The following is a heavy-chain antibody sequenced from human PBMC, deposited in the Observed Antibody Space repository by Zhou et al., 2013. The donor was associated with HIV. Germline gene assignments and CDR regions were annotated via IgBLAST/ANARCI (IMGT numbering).Heavy chain of an antibody. CDR3: ARHRRYGDNSYAFDI. J-gene: IGHJ3*02. CDR2: INPSDRKT. CDR1: GYTFSDYY. Sequence: QVQLVQSGTEVRKPGASVKVSCKASGYTFSDYYIHWVRQAPGQGLEWMGVINPSDRKTTYAQRFQGRVTMTRDMSTSTVYMELSSLRSEDTGVYYCARHRRYGDNSYAFDIWGQGTMVTVSS. D-gene: IGHD2-21*01. V-gene: IGHV1-46*01.